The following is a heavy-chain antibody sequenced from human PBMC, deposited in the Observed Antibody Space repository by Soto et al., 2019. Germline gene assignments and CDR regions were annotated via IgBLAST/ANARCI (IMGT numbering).Heavy chain of an antibody. D-gene: IGHD2-2*01. CDR2: ISSSSSYI. J-gene: IGHJ4*02. CDR1: GFTFSSYS. V-gene: IGHV3-21*01. CDR3: AREDDIVVVPAAQSDY. Sequence: PGGSLRLSCAASGFTFSSYSMNWVRQAPGKGLEWVSSISSSSSYIYYADSVKGRFTISRDNAKNSLYLQMNGLRAEDTVVYYCAREDDIVVVPAAQSDYWGQGTLVTVSS.